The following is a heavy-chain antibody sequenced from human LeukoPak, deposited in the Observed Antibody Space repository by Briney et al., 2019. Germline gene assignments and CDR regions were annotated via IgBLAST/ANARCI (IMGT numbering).Heavy chain of an antibody. CDR1: GGSLSSYY. D-gene: IGHD1-1*01. Sequence: SETLSLTCTVSGGSLSSYYWSWIRQPPGKGLEWIGYIYYSGSTNYNPSLKSRVTISVDTSKNQFSLKLSSVTAADTAVYYCARLESATDPFDYWGQGTLVTVSS. CDR2: IYYSGST. J-gene: IGHJ4*02. CDR3: ARLESATDPFDY. V-gene: IGHV4-59*01.